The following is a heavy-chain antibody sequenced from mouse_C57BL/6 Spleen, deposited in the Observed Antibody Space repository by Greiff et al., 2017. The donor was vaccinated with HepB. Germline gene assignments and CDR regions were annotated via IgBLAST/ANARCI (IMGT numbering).Heavy chain of an antibody. J-gene: IGHJ2*01. D-gene: IGHD1-1*01. CDR1: GFTFSSYA. CDR3: TRAYGSSFYFDY. CDR2: ISSGGDYI. Sequence: EVQGVESGEGLVKPGGSLKLSCAASGFTFSSYAMSWVRQTPEKRLEWVAYISSGGDYIYYADTVKGRFTISRDNARNTLYLQMSSLKSEDTAMYYCTRAYGSSFYFDYWGQGTTLTVSS. V-gene: IGHV5-9-1*02.